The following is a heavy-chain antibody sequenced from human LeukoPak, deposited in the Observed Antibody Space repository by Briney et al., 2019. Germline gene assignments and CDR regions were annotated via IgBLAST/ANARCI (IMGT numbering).Heavy chain of an antibody. CDR3: AREYYDSSGYWGLLNYFDY. Sequence: SQTLSLTCAISGDSVSSNSAAWNWIRQSPSRGLEWLGRTYYRSKWYNDYAVSVKSRITINPDTSKNQFSLQLNSVTPEDTAVYYCAREYYDSSGYWGLLNYFDYWGQGTLVTVSS. V-gene: IGHV6-1*01. J-gene: IGHJ4*02. D-gene: IGHD3-22*01. CDR1: GDSVSSNSAA. CDR2: TYYRSKWYN.